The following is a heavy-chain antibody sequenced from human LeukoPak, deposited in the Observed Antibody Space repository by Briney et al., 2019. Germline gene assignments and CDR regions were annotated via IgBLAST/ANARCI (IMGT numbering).Heavy chain of an antibody. CDR1: GGPISSGGYS. Sequence: SETLSLTRAVSGGPISSGGYSWTWIRQPPGKGLQWIGYIYHSGSAYYSPSLKSRVTISVDRSKNQFSLKLSSVTAADTAVYYCARDRNYYGSGDAFDIWGQGTMVTVSS. D-gene: IGHD3-10*01. CDR3: ARDRNYYGSGDAFDI. CDR2: IYHSGSA. V-gene: IGHV4-30-2*01. J-gene: IGHJ3*02.